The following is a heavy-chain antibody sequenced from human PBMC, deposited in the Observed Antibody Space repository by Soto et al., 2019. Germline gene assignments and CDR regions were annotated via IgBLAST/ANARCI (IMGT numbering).Heavy chain of an antibody. D-gene: IGHD2-8*01. J-gene: IGHJ6*02. CDR3: AGQPNDQEDYYNGMEV. V-gene: IGHV1-69*06. CDR1: GGAISRYG. Sequence: QVQLVQSGAEVKKPGSSVKVSCTASGGAISRYGMSWVRQAPGQGLEWMGGIIPIYGSPNYAQRFKGRVTVSANISTNTVYMTLSILKSEDTAVIYCAGQPNDQEDYYNGMEVWAKGPRSPST. CDR2: IIPIYGSP.